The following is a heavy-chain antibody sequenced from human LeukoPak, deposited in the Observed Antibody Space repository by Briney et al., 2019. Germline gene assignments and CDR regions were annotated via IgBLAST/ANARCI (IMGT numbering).Heavy chain of an antibody. CDR1: GFTFSNYW. CDR3: TYGSGSSTGWYFDY. Sequence: GGSLRLSCAASGFTFSNYWMHWVRQAPGKGLLWVSRINSDGSSTNYADSVKGRFTISGDNAKNTLYLQMNSLRAEDTAVYFCTYGSGSSTGWYFDYWGQGTLVTVSS. J-gene: IGHJ4*02. CDR2: INSDGSST. V-gene: IGHV3-74*01. D-gene: IGHD3-10*01.